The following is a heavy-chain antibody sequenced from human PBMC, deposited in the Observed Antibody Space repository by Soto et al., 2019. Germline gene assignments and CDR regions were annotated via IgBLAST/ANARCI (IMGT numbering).Heavy chain of an antibody. CDR2: IKSKTVGETT. D-gene: IGHD2-2*01. J-gene: IGHJ4*02. V-gene: IGHV3-15*07. CDR1: GIPFSSTY. Sequence: PGGSLRLSCAASGIPFSSTYMNWVRQARGKGLEWVGRIKSKTVGETTDYSAPVKGRFALSRDDSKNTVSLQMNSLKSEDTAIYYCTTDNCRSSTCYLNYWGQGALVTVSS. CDR3: TTDNCRSSTCYLNY.